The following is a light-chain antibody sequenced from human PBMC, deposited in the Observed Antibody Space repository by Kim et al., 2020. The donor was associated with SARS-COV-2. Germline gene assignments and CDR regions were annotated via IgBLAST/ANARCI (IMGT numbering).Light chain of an antibody. Sequence: AIRMTQSPSSFSASTGDRVTITCRASQGISSYLAWYQQKPGKAPKLLIYAASTLQSGVPSRFSGGGSGTDFTLTISCLQSEDFATYCCQQYYSYPHTFGGGTKLEI. V-gene: IGKV1-8*01. CDR3: QQYYSYPHT. CDR2: AAS. J-gene: IGKJ4*01. CDR1: QGISSY.